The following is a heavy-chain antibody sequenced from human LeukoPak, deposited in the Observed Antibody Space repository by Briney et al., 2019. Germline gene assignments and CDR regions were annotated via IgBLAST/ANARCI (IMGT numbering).Heavy chain of an antibody. CDR2: IRGKADGGTP. CDR3: TSARRASSSLDY. Sequence: GGSLRLSCTASGLTFSSAWMSWVRQAPGKGLEWIGHIRGKADGGTPDYAAPVKGKFTISRDDSKSTLFLQMDSLQIEDTAVYYCTSARRASSSLDYWGQGTLVTVSS. D-gene: IGHD5-24*01. J-gene: IGHJ4*02. CDR1: GLTFSSAW. V-gene: IGHV3-15*01.